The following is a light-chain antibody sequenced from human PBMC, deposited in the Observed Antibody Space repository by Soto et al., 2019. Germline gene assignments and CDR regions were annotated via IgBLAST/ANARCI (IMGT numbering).Light chain of an antibody. V-gene: IGKV1-6*01. Sequence: AIQMTQSPSSLYASVGDRVTITCRASHGIRNDLGWYQQKPGKAPKLLIYGESSLHSDVPSRFSVSGSGTDFTLTISSLQPEDFATYYCLQDDSYPLTFGGGTKVEIK. CDR3: LQDDSYPLT. J-gene: IGKJ4*01. CDR2: GES. CDR1: HGIRND.